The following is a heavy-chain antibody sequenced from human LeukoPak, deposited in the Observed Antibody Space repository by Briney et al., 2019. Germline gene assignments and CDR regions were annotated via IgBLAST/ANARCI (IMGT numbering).Heavy chain of an antibody. Sequence: PGGSLRLSCSDSEITFSSYSMNWVRQSPGQGLEWLSYISGSSSTKCYADSVKGRFTISRDNAKNSLYLQMNSLRAEDTAVYYCARDLLGWELHYFDYWGQGTLVTVSS. D-gene: IGHD1-26*01. V-gene: IGHV3-48*01. CDR2: ISGSSSTK. CDR3: ARDLLGWELHYFDY. J-gene: IGHJ4*02. CDR1: EITFSSYS.